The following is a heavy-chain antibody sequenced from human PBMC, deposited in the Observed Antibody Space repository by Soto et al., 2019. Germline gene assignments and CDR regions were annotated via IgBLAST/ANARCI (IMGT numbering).Heavy chain of an antibody. CDR2: IYIRGFSL. J-gene: IGHJ4*02. D-gene: IGHD6-6*01. Sequence: PGGSLRLSCVASALTFSYYSMRWIRQAPGKALVWFAFIYIRGFSLAYADFLSGRFTISRDNAENSVYVKKYSLRANDTAVYYCARQAARNYIDSWGQGNSVTVSS. CDR3: ARQAARNYIDS. V-gene: IGHV3-11*01. CDR1: ALTFSYYS.